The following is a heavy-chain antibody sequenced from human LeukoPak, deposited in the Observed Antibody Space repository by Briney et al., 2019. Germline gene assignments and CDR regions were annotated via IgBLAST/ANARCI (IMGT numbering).Heavy chain of an antibody. J-gene: IGHJ2*01. D-gene: IGHD4-23*01. CDR3: AKDGYGGRTPWYFDL. CDR1: GFTFNDYT. CDR2: ITWDSVNT. Sequence: PGGSLRLSCAASGFTFNDYTMHWVRQAPGKCLEWVSLITWDSVNTYYRDSVKGRFTISRDNSKKSLYPQMNSLTTEDTALYYCAKDGYGGRTPWYFDLWGRGTLVTVSS. V-gene: IGHV3-43*01.